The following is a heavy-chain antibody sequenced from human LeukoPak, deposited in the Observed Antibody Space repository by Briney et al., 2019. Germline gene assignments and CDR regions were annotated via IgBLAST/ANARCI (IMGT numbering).Heavy chain of an antibody. CDR3: ARLICEVVVVGPNCYFDY. Sequence: GGSLKISCKGSGYSSTDYWIGWVRQMPEKGLEWMGSIYPGDSDTRYSASFEGQVTISGDKSIRSAYLQWSSLKASDTAMYYCARLICEVVVVGPNCYFDYWGQGTLVIVFS. V-gene: IGHV5-51*01. CDR1: GYSSTDYW. J-gene: IGHJ4*02. CDR2: IYPGDSDT. D-gene: IGHD2-15*01.